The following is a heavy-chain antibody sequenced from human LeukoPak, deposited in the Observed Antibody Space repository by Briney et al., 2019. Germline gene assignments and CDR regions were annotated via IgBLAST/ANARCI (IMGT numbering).Heavy chain of an antibody. Sequence: PSETLSLTCTVSGGSISSGSHYYQWIRQHPGKGLEWIGYIYYTGITSYNPSLKSRVTMSVDTSMNQVSLKVTSLTAADTAVYYCAASSRVTLGRFWGQGALVTVSS. J-gene: IGHJ4*02. CDR1: GGSISSGSHY. CDR2: IYYTGIT. V-gene: IGHV4-31*03. CDR3: AASSRVTLGRF. D-gene: IGHD3-16*01.